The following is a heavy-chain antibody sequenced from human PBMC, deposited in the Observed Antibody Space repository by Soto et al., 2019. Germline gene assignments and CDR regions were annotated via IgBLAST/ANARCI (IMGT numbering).Heavy chain of an antibody. Sequence: EGQLVEFGGGLVKPGGSLRLSCAASGFSFSIYSYNWVRQAPGKGLEWLSYISPAGSSIYYADSVKGRFTISRDSARDSVYLQMNSLRAEVTAVYYCAKDRGGSGAFDIWGQGKMVTVSS. V-gene: IGHV3-48*01. CDR1: GFSFSIYS. J-gene: IGHJ3*02. D-gene: IGHD3-10*01. CDR3: AKDRGGSGAFDI. CDR2: ISPAGSSI.